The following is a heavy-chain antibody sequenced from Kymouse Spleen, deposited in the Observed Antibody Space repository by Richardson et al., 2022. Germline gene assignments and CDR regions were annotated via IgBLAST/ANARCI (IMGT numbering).Heavy chain of an antibody. J-gene: IGHJ6*02. V-gene: IGHV3-20*d01. CDR3: ARVPGIAAAGNYYYYGMDV. D-gene: IGHD6-13*01. CDR2: INWNGGST. CDR1: GFTFDDYG. Sequence: EVQLVESGGGVVRPGGSLRLSCAASGFTFDDYGMSWVRQAPGKGLEWVSGINWNGGSTGYADSVKGRFTISRDNAKNSLYLQMNSLRAEDTALYYCARVPGIAAAGNYYYYGMDVWGQGTTVTVSS.